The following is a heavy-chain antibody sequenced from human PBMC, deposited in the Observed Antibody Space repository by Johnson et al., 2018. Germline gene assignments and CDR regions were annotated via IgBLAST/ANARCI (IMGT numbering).Heavy chain of an antibody. CDR3: ARDVAAGGYTGGWWGFDE. V-gene: IGHV3-9*01. CDR2: ISWDATHL. J-gene: IGHJ4*02. D-gene: IGHD6-19*01. CDR1: GFTFADHA. Sequence: EVQLLESGGGWVQPGRSXRLSCSVSGFTFADHAMHWVRQSPGKGLEWVSGISWDATHLDYADSVRGRFIISRDNTNNSLSPEMASLSPEDPAVYYCARDVAAGGYTGGWWGFDEWGQGTLVTVSS.